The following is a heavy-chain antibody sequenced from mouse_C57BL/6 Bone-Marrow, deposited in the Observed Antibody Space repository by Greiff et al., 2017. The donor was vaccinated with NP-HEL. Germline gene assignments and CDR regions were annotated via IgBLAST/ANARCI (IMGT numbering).Heavy chain of an antibody. CDR3: ARSWDVLYYALDY. V-gene: IGHV1-69*01. D-gene: IGHD4-1*01. CDR1: GYTFTSYW. CDR2: IDPSDSYT. J-gene: IGHJ4*01. Sequence: QVQLQQPGAELVMPGASVKLSCKASGYTFTSYWMHWVKQRPGQGLEWIGEIDPSDSYTNYNQQFKGKSTLTVDKSSSTAYMQLSSLTSEDSAVDYCARSWDVLYYALDYWGQGTSVTVSS.